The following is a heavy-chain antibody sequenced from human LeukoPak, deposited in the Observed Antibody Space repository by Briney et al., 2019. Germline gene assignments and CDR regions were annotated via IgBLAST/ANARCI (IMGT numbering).Heavy chain of an antibody. CDR3: ARVSMSGPFDY. V-gene: IGHV3-64*01. D-gene: IGHD3-16*02. CDR2: IGRSGGDT. CDR1: GFTFSSYA. J-gene: IGHJ4*02. Sequence: GRSLRLSCAASGFTFSSYAMHWVRQASGKGPEYVSAIGRSGGDTYYANSVKGRFTISRDNSRNTLYLQMGSLRPDDMAVYYCARVSMSGPFDYWGQGTLVAVSS.